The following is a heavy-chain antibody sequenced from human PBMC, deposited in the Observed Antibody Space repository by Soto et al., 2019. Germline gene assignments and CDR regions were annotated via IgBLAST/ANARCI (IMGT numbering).Heavy chain of an antibody. V-gene: IGHV3-21*01. CDR1: GFTFSSDS. J-gene: IGHJ5*02. CDR3: ARDATVFYGDYDYNWFDP. D-gene: IGHD4-17*01. Sequence: EVPLVESGGGLVKPGGSLRLSCAASGFTFSSDSMNWVRQAPGKGLEWVSSISSSSSYIYYADSVKGRFTISRDNAKNSLYLQMNSLRAEDTAVYYCARDATVFYGDYDYNWFDPWGQGTLVTVSS. CDR2: ISSSSSYI.